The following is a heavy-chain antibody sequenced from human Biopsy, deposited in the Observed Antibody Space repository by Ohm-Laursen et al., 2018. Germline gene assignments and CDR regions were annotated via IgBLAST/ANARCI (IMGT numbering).Heavy chain of an antibody. V-gene: IGHV4-59*11. CDR3: ARGSNDFGGLYFPR. Sequence: SQTLSLTCTVSGGSFTGHYWSWIRQPPGKGLEWIGHNSCTGYTSYNASLKSRVTISVDTSRNHFSLRLSSLTAADTAVYYCARGSNDFGGLYFPRWGQGTLLTVSS. CDR1: GGSFTGHY. CDR2: NSCTGYT. J-gene: IGHJ4*02. D-gene: IGHD4-23*01.